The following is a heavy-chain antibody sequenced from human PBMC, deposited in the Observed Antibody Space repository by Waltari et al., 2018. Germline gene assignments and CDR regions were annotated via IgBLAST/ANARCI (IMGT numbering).Heavy chain of an antibody. CDR2: IYYCGST. CDR3: ARGIAARPGTNNWFDP. J-gene: IGHJ5*02. V-gene: IGHV4-59*01. CDR1: GGSISSYY. D-gene: IGHD6-6*01. Sequence: QVQLQESGPGLVTPSETMSLTCTVSGGSISSYYWSWIRQPPGKGLEWIGYIYYCGSTNYNPSLNSRVTISVDTSKNQFSLKLSSVTAADTAVYYCARGIAARPGTNNWFDPWGQGTLVTVSS.